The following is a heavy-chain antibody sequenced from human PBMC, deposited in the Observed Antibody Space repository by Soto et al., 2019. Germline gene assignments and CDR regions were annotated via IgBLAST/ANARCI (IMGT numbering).Heavy chain of an antibody. CDR1: GFTFGNYW. J-gene: IGHJ4*02. CDR2: IPSDGTIT. D-gene: IGHD1-26*01. Sequence: VQLVESGGGLVQPGGSLRLSCATSGFTFGNYWMYWVRQAPGKGLVWVSRIPSDGTITTYAGSGKGRFTITRDIAKRTICLHIKRLRDEDTAVYDCARGRGSINQDFWGQGTLVTVPS. V-gene: IGHV3-74*01. CDR3: ARGRGSINQDF.